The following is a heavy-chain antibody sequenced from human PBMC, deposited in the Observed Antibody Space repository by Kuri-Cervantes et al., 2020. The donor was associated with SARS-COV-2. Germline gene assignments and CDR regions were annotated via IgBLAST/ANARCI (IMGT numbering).Heavy chain of an antibody. V-gene: IGHV3-49*04. Sequence: GGSLRLSCTASGFTFGDYAMSWVRQAPGKGLEWVGFIRSKAYGGTTEYAASVKGRFTISRDDSKNTLYLQMNSLKTEDTAVYYCTTDPDSSGYYYSFDYWGQGTLVTVSS. D-gene: IGHD3-22*01. J-gene: IGHJ4*02. CDR1: GFTFGDYA. CDR3: TTDPDSSGYYYSFDY. CDR2: IRSKAYGGTT.